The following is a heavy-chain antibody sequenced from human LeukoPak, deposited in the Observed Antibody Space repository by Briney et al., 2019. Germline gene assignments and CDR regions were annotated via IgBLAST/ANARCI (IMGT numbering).Heavy chain of an antibody. Sequence: PGGSLRLSCAASGFTFSSYGIHWVRQDPGKGLEWVAFIRYDGSNKYYADSVKGRFTISRDNSKNTLYLQMNSLRTEDTAVYYCAKDRTWYCTSTSCYAGFDYWGQGTLVTVSS. V-gene: IGHV3-30*02. CDR2: IRYDGSNK. D-gene: IGHD2-2*01. CDR3: AKDRTWYCTSTSCYAGFDY. CDR1: GFTFSSYG. J-gene: IGHJ4*02.